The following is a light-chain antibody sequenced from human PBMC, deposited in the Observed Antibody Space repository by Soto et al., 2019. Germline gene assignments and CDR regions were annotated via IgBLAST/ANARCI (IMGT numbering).Light chain of an antibody. CDR1: QSIVYSDGIAY. CDR2: KAS. CDR3: MQGTHWPPT. Sequence: DVAMTQSPLSLPVTLGQPASISCRSSQSIVYSDGIAYLSWFHQRPGQSPRRLIYKASNRDSGVXDKXSGSGSGTDFTLQINRVEAEDVGVFYCMQGTHWPPTFGRGTRVEIK. V-gene: IGKV2-30*01. J-gene: IGKJ1*01.